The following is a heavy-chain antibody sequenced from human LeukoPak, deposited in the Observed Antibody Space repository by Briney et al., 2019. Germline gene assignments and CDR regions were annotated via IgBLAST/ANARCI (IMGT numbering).Heavy chain of an antibody. CDR2: IYHSGST. V-gene: IGHV4-38-2*02. D-gene: IGHD2-2*01. J-gene: IGHJ5*02. CDR1: GYSISSGYY. Sequence: SETLSLTCTVSGYSISSGYYWGWIRQPPGKGLEWIGSIYHSGSTYYNPSLKSRVTISVDTSKNQFSLKLSSVTAADTAVYYCARDRFMGAKGVPAAKWFDPWGQGTLVTVSS. CDR3: ARDRFMGAKGVPAAKWFDP.